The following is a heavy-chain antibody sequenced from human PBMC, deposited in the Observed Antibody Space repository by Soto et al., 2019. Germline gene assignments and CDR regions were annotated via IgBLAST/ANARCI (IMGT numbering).Heavy chain of an antibody. D-gene: IGHD1-26*01. CDR2: LTDSGDST. J-gene: IGHJ4*02. Sequence: GGSLRLSCAASGFTFSSYSMNWVRQAPGKGLEWVSALTDSGDSTYYADSVKGRFTISRDNSKNTLYLQMNSLRAEDTAVYYCAKKSSGNSYFYFDYWGQGALVTVSS. V-gene: IGHV3-23*01. CDR3: AKKSSGNSYFYFDY. CDR1: GFTFSSYS.